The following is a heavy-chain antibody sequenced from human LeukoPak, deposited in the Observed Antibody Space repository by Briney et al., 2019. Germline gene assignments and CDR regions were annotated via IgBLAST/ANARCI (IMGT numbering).Heavy chain of an antibody. Sequence: GASVKVSCKASGGTFSSYIISWVRQAPGQGLEWMGRIIPILGIANYAQKFQGRVTITADKSTSTAYMELSSLRSEDTAVYYCTREGAVPYSNYPFYWGQGTLVTVSS. V-gene: IGHV1-69*04. J-gene: IGHJ4*02. D-gene: IGHD4-11*01. CDR3: TREGAVPYSNYPFY. CDR1: GGTFSSYI. CDR2: IIPILGIA.